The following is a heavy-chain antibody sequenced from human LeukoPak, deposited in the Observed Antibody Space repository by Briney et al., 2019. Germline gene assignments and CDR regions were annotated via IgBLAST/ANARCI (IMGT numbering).Heavy chain of an antibody. CDR2: ISGSGGST. V-gene: IGHV3-23*01. D-gene: IGHD3-22*01. CDR1: GFTFSSYA. J-gene: IGHJ4*02. Sequence: GGSLRLSCAASGFTFSSYAMSWVRQAPGKGLEWVSGISGSGGSTYYADSVKGRFTISRDNSKNTLYLQMNSLRAEDTAVYYCAKDLASPLGNMIVVVIQGFDYWGQGTLVTVSS. CDR3: AKDLASPLGNMIVVVIQGFDY.